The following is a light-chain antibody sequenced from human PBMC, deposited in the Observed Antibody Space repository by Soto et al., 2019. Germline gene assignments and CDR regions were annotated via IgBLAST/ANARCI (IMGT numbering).Light chain of an antibody. Sequence: QSALTQPASVSGSPGQSITISCTGTSSDVGGYNFVSWYQHHPDKAPKLIIYDVSKRPSGVPDRFSGSKSGNTASLTISGLQAEDEADYYCCSYAGSYTLVFGGGTKLTVL. CDR1: SSDVGGYNF. V-gene: IGLV2-11*01. J-gene: IGLJ2*01. CDR2: DVS. CDR3: CSYAGSYTLV.